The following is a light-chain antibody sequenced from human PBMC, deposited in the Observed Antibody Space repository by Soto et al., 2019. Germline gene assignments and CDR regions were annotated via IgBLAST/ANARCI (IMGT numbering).Light chain of an antibody. CDR2: YDD. Sequence: QPVLTQPPSVSEAPRQRVTISCSGSSSNIGNNAVNWYQQLPGKAPKLLIYYDDLLPSGVSDRFSGSKSGTSASLAISGLQSEDEADYYCAAWDDSLYGLVFGGGTKLTVL. CDR3: AAWDDSLYGLV. CDR1: SSNIGNNA. J-gene: IGLJ2*01. V-gene: IGLV1-36*01.